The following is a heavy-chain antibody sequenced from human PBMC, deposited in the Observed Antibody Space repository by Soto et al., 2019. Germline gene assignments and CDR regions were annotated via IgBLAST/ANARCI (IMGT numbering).Heavy chain of an antibody. V-gene: IGHV1-8*01. CDR1: GYTFTSYD. CDR3: ARGRGYSGYDLFDY. J-gene: IGHJ4*02. Sequence: ASVKVSCKASGYTFTSYDINWVRQATGQGLEWMGWMNPNSGNTGYAQKFQGRVTMTRNTSISTAYMELSSLRSEDTAVYYCARGRGYSGYDLFDYWGQGALVTVSS. CDR2: MNPNSGNT. D-gene: IGHD5-12*01.